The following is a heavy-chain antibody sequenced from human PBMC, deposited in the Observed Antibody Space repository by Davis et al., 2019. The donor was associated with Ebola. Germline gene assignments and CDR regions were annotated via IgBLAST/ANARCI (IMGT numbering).Heavy chain of an antibody. CDR2: ISAYNGNT. V-gene: IGHV1-18*04. Sequence: ASVKVSCKASGYTFTGYYMHWVRQAPGQGLEWMGWISAYNGNTNYAQKLQGRVTMTTDTSTSTAYMELRSLRSDDTAVYYCARGSYYYGMDVWGQGTTVTVSS. J-gene: IGHJ6*02. CDR3: ARGSYYYGMDV. CDR1: GYTFTGYY.